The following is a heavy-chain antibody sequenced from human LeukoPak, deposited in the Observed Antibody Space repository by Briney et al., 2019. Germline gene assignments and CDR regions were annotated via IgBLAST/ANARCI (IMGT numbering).Heavy chain of an antibody. V-gene: IGHV3-23*01. Sequence: PGGSLRLSCAASGFTFDYSAMTWVRQAPEKGLEWVSTINTGDITFYANSVKGRFTISRDNSKNTLYLQMNSLRAEDTAVYYCASRYYDFGVLRDYWGQGTLVTVSS. CDR2: INTGDIT. J-gene: IGHJ4*02. CDR3: ASRYYDFGVLRDY. CDR1: GFTFDYSA. D-gene: IGHD3-3*01.